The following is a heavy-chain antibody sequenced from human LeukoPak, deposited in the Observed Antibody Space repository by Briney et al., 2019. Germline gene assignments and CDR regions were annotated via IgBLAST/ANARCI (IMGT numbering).Heavy chain of an antibody. J-gene: IGHJ6*02. V-gene: IGHV1-18*01. Sequence: GASVKVSCKASGYTFTSYGISWVRQAPGQGLEWMGWISAYNGNTNYAQKLQGRVTMTTDTSTSTAHMELRSLRSDDTAVYYCARAHIVVVPAAIGGMDVWGQGTTVTVSS. D-gene: IGHD2-2*02. CDR3: ARAHIVVVPAAIGGMDV. CDR1: GYTFTSYG. CDR2: ISAYNGNT.